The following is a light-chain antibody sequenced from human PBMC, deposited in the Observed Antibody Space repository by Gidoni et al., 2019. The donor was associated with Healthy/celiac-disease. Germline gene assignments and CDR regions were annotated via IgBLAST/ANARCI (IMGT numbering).Light chain of an antibody. Sequence: DIQMTQSPSSLSASVGDRVTITCRASQGISNYLAWYQQKPEKVPKLLIYAASTLQSGVPSRFSGSGSGTDFTLTISSLQPEDVATYYCQKYNSAPLLFTFGPGTKVDIK. CDR3: QKYNSAPLLFT. CDR1: QGISNY. V-gene: IGKV1-27*01. J-gene: IGKJ3*01. CDR2: AAS.